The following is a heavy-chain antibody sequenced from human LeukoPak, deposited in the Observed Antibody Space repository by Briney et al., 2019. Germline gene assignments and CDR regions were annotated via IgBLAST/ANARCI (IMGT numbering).Heavy chain of an antibody. J-gene: IGHJ5*02. CDR3: ARIIPAVVVTAPRGWFDP. CDR2: IYYSGST. V-gene: IGHV4-59*01. Sequence: SETLSLTCTVSGGSISSYYWSWSRQPPGQGLERIGYIYYSGSTNYYPSPTSRVPISVDTSKNQFSLKLSSVTAADTAVYYCARIIPAVVVTAPRGWFDPWGQGTLVTVSS. CDR1: GGSISSYY. D-gene: IGHD2-21*02.